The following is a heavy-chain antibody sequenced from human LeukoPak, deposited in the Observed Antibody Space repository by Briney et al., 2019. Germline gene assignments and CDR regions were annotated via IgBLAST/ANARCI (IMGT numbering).Heavy chain of an antibody. J-gene: IGHJ6*03. CDR2: TYYRSKWYN. CDR1: GDSVSSNSAA. Sequence: SQTLSLTCAISGDSVSSNSAAWNWIRQSPSRGLEWLGRTYYRSKWYNDYAVSVKSRITINPDTSKNQFSLQLNSVTPEDTAVYYCARDHSSSSLDYYYYMDVWGKGTTVTVSS. V-gene: IGHV6-1*01. CDR3: ARDHSSSSLDYYYYMDV. D-gene: IGHD6-6*01.